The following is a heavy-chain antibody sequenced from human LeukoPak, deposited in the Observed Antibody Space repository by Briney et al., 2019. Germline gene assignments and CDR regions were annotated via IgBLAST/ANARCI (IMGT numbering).Heavy chain of an antibody. CDR1: GFTFSSYT. D-gene: IGHD2-21*01. CDR3: AKDFRYCGGDCYSAVAFDI. J-gene: IGHJ3*02. Sequence: GGSLRLSCAASGFTFSSYTMNWVRQAPGKGLEWVSGISGSGRRTYYADSVKGRFTISRDNSKNTLYLQMNSLRAEDTAIYYCAKDFRYCGGDCYSAVAFDIWGQGTMVTVSS. CDR2: ISGSGRRT. V-gene: IGHV3-23*01.